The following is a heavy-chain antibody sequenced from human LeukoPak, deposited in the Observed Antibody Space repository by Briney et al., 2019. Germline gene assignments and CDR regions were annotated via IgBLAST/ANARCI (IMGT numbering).Heavy chain of an antibody. Sequence: GGSLRLSCAASGFTFSSYEMNWVRQAPGKGLEWVAFIRYDGSNKYYADSVKGRFTISRDNSKNTLYLQMNSLRAEDTAVYYCAKDILTGSNWFDPWGQGTLVTVSS. J-gene: IGHJ5*02. CDR1: GFTFSSYE. CDR2: IRYDGSNK. CDR3: AKDILTGSNWFDP. D-gene: IGHD3-9*01. V-gene: IGHV3-30*02.